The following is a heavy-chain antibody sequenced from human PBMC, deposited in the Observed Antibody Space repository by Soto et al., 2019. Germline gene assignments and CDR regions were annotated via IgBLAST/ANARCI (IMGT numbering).Heavy chain of an antibody. CDR2: ISPDGGRT. CDR3: ATRDPGHY. CDR1: GYTFTTYH. J-gene: IGHJ4*02. V-gene: IGHV1-46*01. Sequence: QVQLVQSGAEVKKPGASVKVSCKASGYTFTTYHMHWVRQAPGQGLEWMGIISPDGGRTSNAKNFQGRVTITRDTSRSTVYMELSGLRSEDTAVYYCATRDPGHYWGQGTLVTVSS.